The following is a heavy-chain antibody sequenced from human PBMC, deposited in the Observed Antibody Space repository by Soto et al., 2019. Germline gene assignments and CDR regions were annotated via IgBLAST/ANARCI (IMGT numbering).Heavy chain of an antibody. CDR2: IIPIFGTA. V-gene: IGHV1-69*13. CDR3: ARVFIYYNYYDSSGYYYGWFDP. D-gene: IGHD3-22*01. CDR1: GGTFSSYA. Sequence: SVKVSCKASGGTFSSYAISWVRQAPGQGLEWMGGIIPIFGTANYAQKFQGRVTITADESTSTAYMELSSLRSEDTAVYYCARVFIYYNYYDSSGYYYGWFDPWGQGTLVTVSS. J-gene: IGHJ5*02.